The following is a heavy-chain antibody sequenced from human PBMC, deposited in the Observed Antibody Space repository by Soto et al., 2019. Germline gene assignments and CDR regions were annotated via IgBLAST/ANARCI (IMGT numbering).Heavy chain of an antibody. J-gene: IGHJ4*02. Sequence: QVQLVQSGAEVKKPGSSVKVSCRASAGSFNDYAISWVRQAPGEGLEWMGGFIPIFGTTNYAEKFQGRITITADGSTSTTSMELTSLRSGDTAVYYCARSIGSSSFYFDFWGQGTLVTVSS. CDR1: AGSFNDYA. CDR3: ARSIGSSSFYFDF. D-gene: IGHD6-6*01. CDR2: FIPIFGTT. V-gene: IGHV1-69*01.